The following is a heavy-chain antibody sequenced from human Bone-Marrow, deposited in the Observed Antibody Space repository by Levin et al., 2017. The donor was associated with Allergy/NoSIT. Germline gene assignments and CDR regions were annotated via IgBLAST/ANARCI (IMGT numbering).Heavy chain of an antibody. D-gene: IGHD3-22*01. CDR3: ARGKFPDASSGHDAFDI. CDR2: INPNSGGT. Sequence: APVKVSCKASGYTFTAYYMHWVRQAPGQGLEWMGRINPNSGGTNSAQKFQGRVTMTRETSISTVYMELSRLRSDDTAVYYCARGKFPDASSGHDAFDIWGQGTMVTVSS. J-gene: IGHJ3*02. V-gene: IGHV1-2*06. CDR1: GYTFTAYY.